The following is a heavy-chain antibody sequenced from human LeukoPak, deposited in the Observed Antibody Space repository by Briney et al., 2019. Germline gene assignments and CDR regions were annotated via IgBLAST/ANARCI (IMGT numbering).Heavy chain of an antibody. D-gene: IGHD3-22*01. CDR3: AKDPPYYYDSSGYGGGAFDI. CDR1: GFTFSSYA. V-gene: IGHV3-23*01. Sequence: GGSLRLSCAASGFTFSSYAMSWVRQAPGKGLEWVSLISGTGGSTYYADSVKGRFTISRDNSKNTLYLQMNSLRAEDTAVYYCAKDPPYYYDSSGYGGGAFDIWGQGTMVTVSS. CDR2: ISGTGGST. J-gene: IGHJ3*02.